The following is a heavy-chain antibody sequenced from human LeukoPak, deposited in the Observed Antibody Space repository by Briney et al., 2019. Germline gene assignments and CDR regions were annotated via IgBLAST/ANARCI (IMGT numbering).Heavy chain of an antibody. D-gene: IGHD6-25*01. J-gene: IGHJ3*02. Sequence: GGSLRLSCAASGFTVSSNYMNWVRQAPGKGLEWVSVIYSGGSTYYADSVKGRFTISRDNSKNTLYLQMNSLRAEDTTVYYCARDRAAGYADAFDIWGQGTMVTVSS. CDR1: GFTVSSNY. CDR2: IYSGGST. V-gene: IGHV3-66*01. CDR3: ARDRAAGYADAFDI.